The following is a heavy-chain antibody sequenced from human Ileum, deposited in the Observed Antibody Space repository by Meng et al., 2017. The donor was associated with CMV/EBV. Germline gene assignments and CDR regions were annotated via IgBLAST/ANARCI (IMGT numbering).Heavy chain of an antibody. CDR3: ERELRIRYGVPDV. J-gene: IGHJ6*02. V-gene: IGHV3-11*01. CDR1: GFTFSDHY. D-gene: IGHD2-8*01. Sequence: GGSLRLSCAASGFTFSDHYMGWIRQAPGKGLEWVSYISSSGTATYYADSVKGRFTISRDNDKNSLYLQMNSLRVDDTAIYYCERELRIRYGVPDVWGQGTTVTVSS. CDR2: ISSSGTAT.